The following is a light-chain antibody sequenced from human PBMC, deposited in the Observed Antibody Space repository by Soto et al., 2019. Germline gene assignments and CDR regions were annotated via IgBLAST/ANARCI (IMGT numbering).Light chain of an antibody. V-gene: IGKV4-1*01. CDR3: QQYYSTPLT. J-gene: IGKJ2*01. CDR1: QSVLYSSNNKNY. Sequence: DIVMTQSPDSLAVSLGERAIINCKSSQSVLYSSNNKNYLTWYQHKPGQPPKLLIYWASTRESGVPDRFSGSGSGTDFTLTISSLQAEDVAVYYCQQYYSTPLTFGQGTMLEIK. CDR2: WAS.